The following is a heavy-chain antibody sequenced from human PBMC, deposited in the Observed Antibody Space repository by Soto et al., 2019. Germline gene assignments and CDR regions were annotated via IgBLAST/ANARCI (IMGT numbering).Heavy chain of an antibody. CDR3: AHSRCGGDCLQSYSSHYYYGMDV. J-gene: IGHJ6*02. CDR2: IYWDDDK. D-gene: IGHD2-21*02. Sequence: GSGPTLVNPTQTLTLTCTFSGFSLSTSGVGVGWIRQPPGKALEWLALIYWDDDKRYSPSLKSRLTITKDTSKSQVVLTMTNMDPVDTATYYCAHSRCGGDCLQSYSSHYYYGMDVWGQGTTVTVSS. V-gene: IGHV2-5*02. CDR1: GFSLSTSGVG.